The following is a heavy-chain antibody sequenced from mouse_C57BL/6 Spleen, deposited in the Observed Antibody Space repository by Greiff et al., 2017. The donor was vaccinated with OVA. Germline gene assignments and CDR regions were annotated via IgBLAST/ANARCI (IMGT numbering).Heavy chain of an antibody. J-gene: IGHJ4*01. V-gene: IGHV5-17*01. CDR1: GFTFTDYG. Sequence: EVMLVESGGGLVKPGGSLKLSCAASGFTFTDYGMHWVRQAPEKGLEWVAYISSGSSTNYYADTVKGRFTISRDNAKNTLCLQMTSLRSEDKAMYYCARPLTEGYAMDYWGQGTSVTVSS. D-gene: IGHD4-1*01. CDR2: ISSGSSTN. CDR3: ARPLTEGYAMDY.